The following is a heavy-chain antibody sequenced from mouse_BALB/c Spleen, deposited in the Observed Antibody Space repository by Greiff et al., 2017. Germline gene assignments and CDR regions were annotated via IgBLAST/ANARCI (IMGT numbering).Heavy chain of an antibody. D-gene: IGHD1-1*01. CDR3: ERGFSHDYYGSSYAY. Sequence: QVQLQQSGPELVRPGASVKMSCKASGYTFTSYWMHWVKQRPGQGLEWIGMIDPSNSETRLNQKFKDKATLNVDKSSNTDYMQLSSLTSEDSAVYYRERGFSHDYYGSSYAYWGQGTLVTVAA. J-gene: IGHJ3*01. CDR2: IDPSNSET. CDR1: GYTFTSYW. V-gene: IGHV1S127*01.